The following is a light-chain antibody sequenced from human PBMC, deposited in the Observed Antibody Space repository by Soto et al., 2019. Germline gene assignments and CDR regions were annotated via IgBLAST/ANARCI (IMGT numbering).Light chain of an antibody. CDR2: GAS. V-gene: IGKV3-15*01. Sequence: ERVMTQSPATLSVSSGERATLSCRASQSVNTNLAWYQQKPGQGRRLLIYGASTRATGIPARVSGSGSGTEFTVTIGSLQYEHFEVYSCLHYNNWPPGLGGANTVDIK. CDR3: LHYNNWPPG. CDR1: QSVNTN. J-gene: IGKJ4*01.